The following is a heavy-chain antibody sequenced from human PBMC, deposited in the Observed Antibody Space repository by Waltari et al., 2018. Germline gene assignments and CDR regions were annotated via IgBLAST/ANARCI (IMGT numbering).Heavy chain of an antibody. CDR2: IKQDGSEK. CDR1: GFTFSSYW. V-gene: IGHV3-7*01. D-gene: IGHD1-26*01. J-gene: IGHJ4*02. CDR3: TRGSGSYYAQYYFDY. Sequence: EVQLVESGGGLVQPGGSLRLSCAASGFTFSSYWMSWVRQAPGKGLEWVANIKQDGSEKYYLDSVKCRFTISRDNAKNSLYLQMNSLRAEDTAVYYCTRGSGSYYAQYYFDYWGQGTLVTVSS.